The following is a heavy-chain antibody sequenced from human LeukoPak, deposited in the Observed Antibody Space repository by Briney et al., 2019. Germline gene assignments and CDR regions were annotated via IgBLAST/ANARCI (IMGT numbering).Heavy chain of an antibody. Sequence: ASVKVSCKASGCTFTGYGISWVRQAPGQGLEWMGWISAYNGNTNYAQKLQGRVTMTTDTSTSTAYMELRSLRSDDTAVYYCARDLAVLRFLEWLFDYWGQGTLVTVSS. D-gene: IGHD3-3*01. CDR1: GCTFTGYG. CDR3: ARDLAVLRFLEWLFDY. V-gene: IGHV1-18*01. J-gene: IGHJ4*02. CDR2: ISAYNGNT.